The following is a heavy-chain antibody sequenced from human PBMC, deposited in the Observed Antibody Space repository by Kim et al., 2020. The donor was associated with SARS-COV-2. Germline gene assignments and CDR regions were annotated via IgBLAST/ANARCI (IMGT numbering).Heavy chain of an antibody. J-gene: IGHJ3*02. CDR3: ARVMDWPPYDAFDI. CDR2: ISSSSSYI. Sequence: GGSLRLSCAASGFTFSSYSMNWVRQAPGKGLEWVSSISSSSSYIYYADSVKGRFTISRDNAKNSLYLQMNSLRAEDTAVYYCARVMDWPPYDAFDIWGQGTMVTVSS. CDR1: GFTFSSYS. D-gene: IGHD2-8*01. V-gene: IGHV3-21*01.